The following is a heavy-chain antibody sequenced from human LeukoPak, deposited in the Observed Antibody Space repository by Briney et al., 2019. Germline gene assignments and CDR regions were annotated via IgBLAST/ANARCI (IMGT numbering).Heavy chain of an antibody. CDR2: ISSSSSYI. V-gene: IGHV3-21*01. CDR1: GFTFSSYS. D-gene: IGHD3-10*01. CDR3: ARDLRLLWFGEHFDY. J-gene: IGHJ4*02. Sequence: GGSLRLSCAASGFTFSSYSMNWVRQAPGKGLECVSSISSSSSYIFYADSVKGRFTISRDNAKNSLYLQMNRLIAEDTAVYYCARDLRLLWFGEHFDYWGQGTLVTVSS.